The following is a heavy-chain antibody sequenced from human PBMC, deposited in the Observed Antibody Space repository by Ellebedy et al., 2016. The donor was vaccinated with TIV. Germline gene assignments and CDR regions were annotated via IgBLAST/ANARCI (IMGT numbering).Heavy chain of an antibody. CDR3: NGAIGTTQEDEH. D-gene: IGHD1-1*01. V-gene: IGHV4-39*07. CDR1: GGSISSSSYY. CDR2: MYYSGSI. J-gene: IGHJ4*02. Sequence: MPSETLSLTCTVSGGSISSSSYYWGWIRQPPGKGLEWIGTMYYSGSIKYNPSLKSRVTISVDTSKNQFSLKLSSVTAADTAVYYCNGAIGTTQEDEHWGQGTPVTVAS.